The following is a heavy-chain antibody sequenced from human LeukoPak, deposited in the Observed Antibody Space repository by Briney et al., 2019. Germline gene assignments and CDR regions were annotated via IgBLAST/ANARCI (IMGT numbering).Heavy chain of an antibody. CDR1: GGSISSSSYY. D-gene: IGHD3-10*01. Sequence: SETLSLTCTVSGGSISSSSYYWGWIRQPPGKGLEWIGSIYYSGSTYYNPSLKSRVTISVDTSKNQFSLKLSSVTAADTAVYYCARAASRITPYYMDVWGKGTTVTVSS. CDR3: ARAASRITPYYMDV. J-gene: IGHJ6*03. V-gene: IGHV4-39*07. CDR2: IYYSGST.